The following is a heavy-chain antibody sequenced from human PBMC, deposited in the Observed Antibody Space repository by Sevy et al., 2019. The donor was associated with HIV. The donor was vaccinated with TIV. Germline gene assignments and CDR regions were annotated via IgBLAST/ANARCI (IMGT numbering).Heavy chain of an antibody. CDR1: GFSFSDYY. CDR3: ARNPVVAATVLQH. D-gene: IGHD2-15*01. CDR2: ISRSGSTI. V-gene: IGHV3-11*01. J-gene: IGHJ1*01. Sequence: GGSLRLSCAASGFSFSDYYMSWICQAPGKGLEWVSYISRSGSTIYYADSVKGRFSISRDNTKNSLYLQMNSLRAEDTAVYYCARNPVVAATVLQHWGQGTLVTVSS.